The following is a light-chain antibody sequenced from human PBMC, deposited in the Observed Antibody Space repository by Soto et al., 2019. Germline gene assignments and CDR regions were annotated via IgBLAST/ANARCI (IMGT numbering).Light chain of an antibody. J-gene: IGLJ1*01. V-gene: IGLV2-8*01. CDR3: CSYASSTYYV. CDR2: EGS. CDR1: SSDIGGYNS. Sequence: QSVLTQSPSASGSPGQSVTISCTGTSSDIGGYNSVSWYQQHPGKAPKLMIYEGSKRPSGVSNRFSGSKSGNTASLTISGLQAEDEADYYCCSYASSTYYVFGSGTKVTVL.